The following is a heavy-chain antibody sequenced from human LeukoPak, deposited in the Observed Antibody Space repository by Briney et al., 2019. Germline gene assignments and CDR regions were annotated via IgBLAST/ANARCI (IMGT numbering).Heavy chain of an antibody. J-gene: IGHJ5*02. Sequence: SETLSLTCTVSGDSISSYFWSWIRQPPGKGLEWIGYFHDSGSANYNPSLKSRITMSVDTSKNQFPLKLRSVTAADTAVYYCARDSHSVDTATPRGFDPWGQGTLVTVSS. CDR3: ARDSHSVDTATPRGFDP. D-gene: IGHD2-15*01. CDR2: FHDSGSA. CDR1: GDSISSYF. V-gene: IGHV4-59*01.